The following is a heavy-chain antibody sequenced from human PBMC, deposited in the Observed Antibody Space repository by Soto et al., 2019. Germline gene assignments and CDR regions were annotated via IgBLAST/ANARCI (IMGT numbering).Heavy chain of an antibody. CDR2: ISSSSGHI. CDR3: TRHWLATREFDY. Sequence: PGGSLRLSCAASGFAFSSYSINCVRHAAGKGLEWVSSISSSSGHIYYADSLKGRFTISRDNAKNSLYLQMNSLRAEDTAVYYCTRHWLATREFDYWGQGTLVTVSS. D-gene: IGHD1-26*01. V-gene: IGHV3-21*01. J-gene: IGHJ4*02. CDR1: GFAFSSYS.